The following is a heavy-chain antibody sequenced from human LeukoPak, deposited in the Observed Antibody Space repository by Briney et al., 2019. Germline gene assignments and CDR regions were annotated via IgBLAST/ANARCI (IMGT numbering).Heavy chain of an antibody. V-gene: IGHV4-61*01. Sequence: PSETLSLTCTVSGGSVSNGSYYWSWIRQPPGKGLEWIGYIYYSGSTNCNPSLKSRVTISVDTSKNQFSLKLSSVTAADTAVYYCAANPPLPTRYCSGGSCYSDAFDIWGQGTMVTVSS. CDR2: IYYSGST. CDR1: GGSVSNGSYY. CDR3: AANPPLPTRYCSGGSCYSDAFDI. J-gene: IGHJ3*02. D-gene: IGHD2-15*01.